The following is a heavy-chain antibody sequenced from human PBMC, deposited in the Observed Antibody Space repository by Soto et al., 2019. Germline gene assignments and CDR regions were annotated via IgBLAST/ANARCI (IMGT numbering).Heavy chain of an antibody. Sequence: PGESLKISCKGSGYSFTSYWIGWVRQMPGKGLEWMGIIYPGDSDTRYSPSFQGQVTISADKSISTAYLQWSSLKASDTAMYYRARLALVRGVISYFDYWGQGTLVTVSS. CDR1: GYSFTSYW. V-gene: IGHV5-51*01. CDR2: IYPGDSDT. D-gene: IGHD3-10*01. J-gene: IGHJ4*02. CDR3: ARLALVRGVISYFDY.